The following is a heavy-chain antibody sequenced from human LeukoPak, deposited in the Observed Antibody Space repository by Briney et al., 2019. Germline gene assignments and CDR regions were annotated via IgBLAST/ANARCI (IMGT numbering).Heavy chain of an antibody. J-gene: IGHJ4*02. Sequence: ASVKVSCKASGYTFTSYGISWVRQAPGQGLEWMGWISAYNGNTNYAQKLQGRVTMTTDTSTSTAYMELRSLRSDDTAVYYCAKEYYYDSSGYLKPDYWGQGTLVTVSS. CDR1: GYTFTSYG. CDR3: AKEYYYDSSGYLKPDY. CDR2: ISAYNGNT. D-gene: IGHD3-22*01. V-gene: IGHV1-18*01.